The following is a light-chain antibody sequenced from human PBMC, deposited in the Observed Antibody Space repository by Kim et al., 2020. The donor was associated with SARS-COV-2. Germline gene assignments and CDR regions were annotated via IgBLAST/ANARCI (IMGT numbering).Light chain of an antibody. V-gene: IGKV1-39*01. CDR2: AAS. CDR3: QQSHTAPLLT. CDR1: QNINSF. Sequence: DIQMTQSPSSLAASVGDRVTITCRASQNINSFLNWYQQRPGKAPKLLIYAASTLQIGVPSRCSGSGSGTDFTLTITSLQPEDFATYYCQQSHTAPLLTFGGGTKVDIK. J-gene: IGKJ4*01.